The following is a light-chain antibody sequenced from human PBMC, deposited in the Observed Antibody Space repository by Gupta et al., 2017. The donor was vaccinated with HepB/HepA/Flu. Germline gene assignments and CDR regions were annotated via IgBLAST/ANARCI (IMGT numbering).Light chain of an antibody. V-gene: IGKV3-15*01. J-gene: IGKJ1*01. CDR3: QQDNNWPWT. CDR2: GAS. CDR1: QSVSSN. Sequence: LSVSPGERATLSCRASQSVSSNLAWYQQKPGQAPRLLIYGASTRATGIPARFSGSGSETEFTLTINSLQSEDFALYYCQQDNNWPWTFGQGTKVEIK.